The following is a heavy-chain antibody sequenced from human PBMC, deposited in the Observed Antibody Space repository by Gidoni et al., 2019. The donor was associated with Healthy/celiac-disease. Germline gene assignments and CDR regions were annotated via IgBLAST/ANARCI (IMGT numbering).Heavy chain of an antibody. CDR1: GGTFSSYA. CDR3: ARGKYYYDSSGYLQLGY. D-gene: IGHD3-22*01. CDR2: IIPILGIA. J-gene: IGHJ4*02. V-gene: IGHV1-69*09. Sequence: QVQLVQSGAEVKKPGSSVKVSCKASGGTFSSYAISWVRQAPGQGLEWMGRIIPILGIANYAQKFQGRVTITADKSTSTAYMELSSLRSEDTAVYYCARGKYYYDSSGYLQLGYWGQGTLVTVSS.